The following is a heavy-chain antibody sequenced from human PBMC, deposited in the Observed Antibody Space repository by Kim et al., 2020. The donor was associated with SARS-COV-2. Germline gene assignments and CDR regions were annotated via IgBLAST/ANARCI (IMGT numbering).Heavy chain of an antibody. J-gene: IGHJ4*02. CDR3: AREGSSWYRGPRGYFDY. CDR1: GFTFSSYA. D-gene: IGHD6-13*01. CDR2: ISYDGSNK. V-gene: IGHV3-30*04. Sequence: GGSLRLSCAASGFTFSSYAMHWVRQAPGKGLEWVAVISYDGSNKYYADSVKGRFTISRDNSKNTLYLQMNSLRAEDTAVYYCAREGSSWYRGPRGYFDYWGQGPLVTVSS.